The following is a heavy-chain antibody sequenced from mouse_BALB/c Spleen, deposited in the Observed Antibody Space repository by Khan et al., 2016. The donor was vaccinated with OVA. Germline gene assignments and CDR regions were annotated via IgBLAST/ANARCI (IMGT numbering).Heavy chain of an antibody. CDR1: GYTFTDYN. J-gene: IGHJ3*01. CDR3: ARHGDCGFAY. D-gene: IGHD2-13*01. V-gene: IGHV1-18*01. Sequence: VRLQQSGPELVQPGTSVKIPCKASGYTFTDYNMAWVKQRHGKILEWIGDILPNNDDSIYNQKFKGKATLTEDKSSNTAYMELRSLTSEDSAVYYCARHGDCGFAYWGQGSLVTVSA. CDR2: ILPNNDDS.